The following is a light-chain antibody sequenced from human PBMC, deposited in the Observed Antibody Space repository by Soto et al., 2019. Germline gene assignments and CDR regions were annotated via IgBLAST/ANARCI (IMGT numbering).Light chain of an antibody. V-gene: IGLV1-40*01. CDR2: GNS. J-gene: IGLJ1*01. Sequence: QSVLTQPPSASGAPGQRVTISCTGSSSNIGAPYDVHWYQQLPGTAPKLLIYGNSNRPSGVPYRFSGSKSGTSASLAITGRQAEDEDDYYCQSYDSLSGAKVFGTGTKLTVL. CDR1: SSNIGAPYD. CDR3: QSYDSLSGAKV.